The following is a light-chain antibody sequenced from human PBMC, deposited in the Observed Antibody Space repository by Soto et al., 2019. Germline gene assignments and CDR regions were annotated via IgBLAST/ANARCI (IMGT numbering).Light chain of an antibody. V-gene: IGKV1-39*01. Sequence: IQMTQSPYSLSSSLGDRINITCRAIQSISSYSNRYEQKPVKAPKLLIYAASSLQSGVPSRFSGSGSGTDFTLTISSLQPEDFATYYCQQSYSTSFTFGPGTKVDIK. J-gene: IGKJ3*01. CDR2: AAS. CDR1: QSISSY. CDR3: QQSYSTSFT.